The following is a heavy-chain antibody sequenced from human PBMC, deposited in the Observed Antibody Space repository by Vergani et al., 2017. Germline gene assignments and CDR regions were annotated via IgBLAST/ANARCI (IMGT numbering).Heavy chain of an antibody. CDR3: ARDNDASIAAADYYYYGMDV. V-gene: IGHV7-4-1*02. Sequence: QVQLVQSGSELKKPGASVKVSCKASGYAFTSYAMNWVRQAPGQGLEWMGWINTNTGNPTYAQGFTGRFVFSLDTSVSTAYLQISSLKAEDTAVYYCARDNDASIAAADYYYYGMDVWGQGTTVTVSS. D-gene: IGHD6-13*01. CDR2: INTNTGNP. J-gene: IGHJ6*02. CDR1: GYAFTSYA.